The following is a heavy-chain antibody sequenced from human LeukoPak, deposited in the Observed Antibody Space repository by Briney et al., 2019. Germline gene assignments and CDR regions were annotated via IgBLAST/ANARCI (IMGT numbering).Heavy chain of an antibody. V-gene: IGHV3-33*08. Sequence: PGGSLRLLCTASGFTFRSYATSWVRQAPGRGLGWVAVIGYEGCNKYYADSVKGRFTISRDNSKNTLYLQMNSLRAEGTAVYYCAREGRGAAGTYYYYYGMDVWGQGTTVTVSS. CDR3: AREGRGAAGTYYYYYGMDV. D-gene: IGHD6-13*01. CDR1: GFTFRSYA. J-gene: IGHJ6*02. CDR2: IGYEGCNK.